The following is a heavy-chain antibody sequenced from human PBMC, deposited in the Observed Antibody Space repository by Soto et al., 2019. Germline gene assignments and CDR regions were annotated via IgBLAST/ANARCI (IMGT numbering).Heavy chain of an antibody. J-gene: IGHJ4*02. CDR2: VYPRDSDT. D-gene: IGHD2-15*01. CDR3: ARPPLPGYSIHFNS. V-gene: IGHV5-51*01. CDR1: GYTFTNYW. Sequence: PGESLTISCKTSGYTFTNYWIGWVRQMPGKGLEWMGIVYPRDSDTRYSPSFQGQVTISADRSTGTAFLQWRSLKASDTALYYCARPPLPGYSIHFNSWGQGTLVTVSS.